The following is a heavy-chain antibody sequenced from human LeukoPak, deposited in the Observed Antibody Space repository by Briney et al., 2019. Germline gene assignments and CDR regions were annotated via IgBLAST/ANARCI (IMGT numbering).Heavy chain of an antibody. CDR2: ISYDGSNK. Sequence: GGSLRLSRAASGFTFSSYGMHWVRQAPGKGLEWVAVISYDGSNKYYADSVKGRFTISRDNSKNTLSLQMNSLRAENTAVYYCAKGDHVLLWFGESGNAFDIWGQGTMVTVSS. CDR1: GFTFSSYG. V-gene: IGHV3-30*18. D-gene: IGHD3-10*01. J-gene: IGHJ3*02. CDR3: AKGDHVLLWFGESGNAFDI.